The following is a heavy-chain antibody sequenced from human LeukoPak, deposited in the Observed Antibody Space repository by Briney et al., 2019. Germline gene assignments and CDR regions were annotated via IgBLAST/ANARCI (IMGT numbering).Heavy chain of an antibody. V-gene: IGHV1-2*02. D-gene: IGHD1-1*01. CDR3: ARDRDWNLDY. CDR2: INPNSGVT. CDR1: GYTFIGYF. J-gene: IGHJ4*02. Sequence: ASVKVSCKASGYTFIGYFIHWVRQAPGQGLEWMGWINPNSGVTKYAQKFQGRVTMTRDTSISTAYMELSRLRSDDTAVYYCARDRDWNLDYWGQGTLVTVSS.